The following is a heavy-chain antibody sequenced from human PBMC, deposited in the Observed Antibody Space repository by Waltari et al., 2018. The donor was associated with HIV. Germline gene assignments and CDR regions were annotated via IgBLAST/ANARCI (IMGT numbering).Heavy chain of an antibody. CDR1: GYTFYPNW. V-gene: IGHV5-51*01. J-gene: IGHJ4*02. CDR2: IFPSDSDT. CDR3: VRRPSGRAFDY. Sequence: EVELMQSGPEVKKPAASLKISCRTSGYTFYPNWIGWVRPMPGEGLEWMGIIFPSDSDTRYSPSFQGQVTISADRSTATAFLEWRSLKASDTATYYCVRRPSGRAFDYWGQGTLVTVSS.